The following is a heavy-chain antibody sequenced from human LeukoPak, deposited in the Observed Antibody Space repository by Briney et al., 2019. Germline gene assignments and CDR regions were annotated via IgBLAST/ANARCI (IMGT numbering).Heavy chain of an antibody. V-gene: IGHV3-43*02. J-gene: IGHJ4*02. CDR3: AKAVGSLFGPFDY. D-gene: IGHD1-26*01. CDR1: GFTFYDYA. Sequence: GGSLRLSCAASGFTFYDYAFQWVRHAPGKGLEWVSLISGNGDSTYYTDSVNGRFTISRDNSKTSLFLQMNSLRTEDTAFYYCAKAVGSLFGPFDYWGQGTLVTVSS. CDR2: ISGNGDST.